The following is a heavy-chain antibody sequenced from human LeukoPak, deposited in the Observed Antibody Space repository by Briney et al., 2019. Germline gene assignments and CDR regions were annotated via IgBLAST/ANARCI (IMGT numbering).Heavy chain of an antibody. CDR1: GGSISSYY. V-gene: IGHV4-59*08. J-gene: IGHJ6*02. CDR2: IFYSGSTT. Sequence: SETLSLTCTVSGGSISSYYWSWIRQPPGKGLEWIGYIFYSGSTTTYNPSLKSRVTISVDTSKNQFSLKLSSVTAADTAVYYCARRATSYYGMDVWGQGTTVTVSS. CDR3: ARRATSYYGMDV.